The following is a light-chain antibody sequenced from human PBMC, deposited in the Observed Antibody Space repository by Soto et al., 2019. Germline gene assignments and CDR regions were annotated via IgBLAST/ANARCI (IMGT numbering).Light chain of an antibody. CDR2: GSS. V-gene: IGKV3-20*01. CDR1: QSVSSNY. CDR3: QQYGSSPPIT. J-gene: IGKJ5*01. Sequence: EIVLTQSPDTLSLSPGDRATLSCRASQSVSSNYVAWYQQKPGQAPRLLTHGSSSRATGIPDRFSGRGFGTDFTLVISRLEPEDFAVYYCQQYGSSPPITFGQGTRLEIK.